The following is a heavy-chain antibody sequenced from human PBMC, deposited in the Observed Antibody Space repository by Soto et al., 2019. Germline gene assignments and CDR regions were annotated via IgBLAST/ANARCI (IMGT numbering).Heavy chain of an antibody. V-gene: IGHV3-23*01. Sequence: EVQLLESGGGLVQPGGSLRLSCAASGFTFSSYAMSWVRQAPGKGLEWVSAISGSGGSTYYADSVKGRFTISIDNSKTTLYLHMNTLRAEDTAVYYCAKGAITIFGVLLMSHFDYSGQGTLVTVSS. CDR2: ISGSGGST. J-gene: IGHJ4*02. CDR1: GFTFSSYA. D-gene: IGHD3-3*01. CDR3: AKGAITIFGVLLMSHFDY.